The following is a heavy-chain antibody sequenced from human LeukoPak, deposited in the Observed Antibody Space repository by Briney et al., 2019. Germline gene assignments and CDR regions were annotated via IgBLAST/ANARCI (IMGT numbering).Heavy chain of an antibody. CDR1: GFTFSGYE. D-gene: IGHD3-16*01. CDR3: ARDDGGY. V-gene: IGHV3-48*01. J-gene: IGHJ4*02. Sequence: GGSLRLSCAASGFTFSGYEMTWVRQAPGKGLEWVSYIGSISSPTYYADSVQGRFTISRDNAKNSLYLQMNSLRGEDTAVYYCARDDGGYWGQGTLVTVSS. CDR2: IGSISSPT.